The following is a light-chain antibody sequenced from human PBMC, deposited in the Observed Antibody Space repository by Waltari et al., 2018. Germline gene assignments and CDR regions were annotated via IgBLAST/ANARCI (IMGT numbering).Light chain of an antibody. CDR1: SSATGTSNS. V-gene: IGLV2-14*03. J-gene: IGLJ2*01. CDR3: CSHTGDAVFV. CDR2: DVN. Sequence: QSALTQPATVSGSPGQSITISCSGPSSATGTSNSVSWYQHHPDKAPQLIIYDVNNRPSGVSDRFSGSKSSNTAFLTISGLQSADEADYYCCSHTGDAVFVFGGGTRLTV.